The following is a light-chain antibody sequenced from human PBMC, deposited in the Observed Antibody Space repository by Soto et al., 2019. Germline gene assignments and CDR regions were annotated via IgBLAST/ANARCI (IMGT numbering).Light chain of an antibody. J-gene: IGKJ2*01. CDR2: EAS. CDR1: QNINKN. V-gene: IGKV1-39*01. Sequence: DIQMSQSPSSLSASVGDSVTISCRASQNINKNLNWYQQKSGKAPSLLIYEASTFQSGVPSIFRGSGSGTDFTLAITNLQPEDFATYYCQQSFHTPYTFGQGTKLEI. CDR3: QQSFHTPYT.